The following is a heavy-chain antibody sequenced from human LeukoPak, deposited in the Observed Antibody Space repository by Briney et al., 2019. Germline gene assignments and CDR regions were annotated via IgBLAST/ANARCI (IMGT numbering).Heavy chain of an antibody. Sequence: VASVTVSCKVSGYTLTELSMHWVRQAPGKGLEWMGGFDPEDGETIYAQKFQGRVTMTEDTSTDTAYMELSSLRSEDTAVYYCATGIFYGDFAPHHFDYWGQGTLVTVSS. V-gene: IGHV1-24*01. J-gene: IGHJ4*02. CDR1: GYTLTELS. CDR3: ATGIFYGDFAPHHFDY. CDR2: FDPEDGET. D-gene: IGHD4-17*01.